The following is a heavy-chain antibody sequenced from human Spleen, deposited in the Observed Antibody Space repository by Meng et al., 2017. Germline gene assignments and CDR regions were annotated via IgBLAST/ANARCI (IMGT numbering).Heavy chain of an antibody. V-gene: IGHV3-23*01. CDR2: ISISGETT. J-gene: IGHJ4*02. D-gene: IGHD1-26*01. Sequence: GESPMNSCAVSGFTFSSSAMGWVRQAPGKGLEWVSSISISGETTRYADSVKGRLTVPRNNSRNILHLQMNSLRAEDTAIYYCAREIRPHDYWGQGTLVTVSS. CDR3: AREIRPHDY. CDR1: GFTFSSSA.